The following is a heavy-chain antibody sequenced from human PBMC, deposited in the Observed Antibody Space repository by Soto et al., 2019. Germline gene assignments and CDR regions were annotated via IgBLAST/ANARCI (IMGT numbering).Heavy chain of an antibody. CDR1: GGSFSGYY. D-gene: IGHD4-17*01. J-gene: IGHJ5*02. CDR2: IHHSGST. Sequence: QVQLQQWGAGLLKPSETLSLTCAVYGGSFSGYYWSWIRQPPGKGLEWIGEIHHSGSTNYNPCRKSRVTIAVDTSKNQFSLKLSSVTAADTAVYYCAKLRRFDPWGQGTLVTVSS. V-gene: IGHV4-34*01. CDR3: AKLRRFDP.